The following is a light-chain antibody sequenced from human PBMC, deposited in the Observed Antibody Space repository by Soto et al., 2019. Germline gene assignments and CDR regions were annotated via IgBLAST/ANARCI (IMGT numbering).Light chain of an antibody. V-gene: IGKV3-20*01. CDR3: QLYGTSPYT. CDR2: AAS. J-gene: IGKJ2*01. Sequence: EIVLTQSPGTLALFPGERGTLSCRASQSVSSSYLAWYQHKPGQAPRLLIYAASSRATGIPDRFSGSGTGTDFPLTINILEAEDFAVYYCQLYGTSPYTFGQGTKLQI. CDR1: QSVSSSY.